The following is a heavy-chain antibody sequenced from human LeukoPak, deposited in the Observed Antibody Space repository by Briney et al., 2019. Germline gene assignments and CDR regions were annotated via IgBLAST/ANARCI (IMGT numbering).Heavy chain of an antibody. Sequence: GGSLRLSCVASGFTFSSHWMSWVRQAPGKGLEWVANIWQEGSEKYYVDSVKGRFTISRDNTRNSLFLHMNSLRAEDTAVYFCARDQNLISWGLDYFGYWGQGTLVTVSS. V-gene: IGHV3-7*01. CDR1: GFTFSSHW. CDR2: IWQEGSEK. J-gene: IGHJ4*02. D-gene: IGHD3-16*01. CDR3: ARDQNLISWGLDYFGY.